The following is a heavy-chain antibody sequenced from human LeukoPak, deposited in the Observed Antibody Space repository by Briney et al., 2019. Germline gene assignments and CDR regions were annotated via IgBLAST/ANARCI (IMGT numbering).Heavy chain of an antibody. CDR2: TYYRSKWYN. CDR1: GDNVTSNSAA. D-gene: IGHD6-25*01. J-gene: IGHJ4*02. V-gene: IGHV6-1*01. CDR3: ARGSIAAGNVFDC. Sequence: SQTLSLTCAISGDNVTSNSAAWNWIRQSPSRDLKWLGRTYYRSKWYNDYAVSVKSRITFNPDTSKNQFSLQLNSVTPEDTAMYFCARGSIAAGNVFDCWGQGALVTVSS.